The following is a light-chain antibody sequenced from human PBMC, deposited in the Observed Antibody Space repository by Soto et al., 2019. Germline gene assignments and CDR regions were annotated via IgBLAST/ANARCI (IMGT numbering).Light chain of an antibody. V-gene: IGKV3-20*01. CDR1: QSVSSSY. J-gene: IGKJ4*01. Sequence: EIVLTQSPGTLSLSPGERATLSCRASQSVSSSYLAWYQKKSGQAPRLLIYGASSRATGIPDRFSGSGSGTDFTLTISRLEPEDFAVYYCQQYGSSPRTFGGGTKV. CDR2: GAS. CDR3: QQYGSSPRT.